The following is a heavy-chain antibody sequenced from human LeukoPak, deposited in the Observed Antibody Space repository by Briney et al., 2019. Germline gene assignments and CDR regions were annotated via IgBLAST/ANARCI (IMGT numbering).Heavy chain of an antibody. J-gene: IGHJ6*02. CDR2: IYSGGST. V-gene: IGHV3-66*01. CDR1: GFTVSSNY. Sequence: GGSLRLSCAASGFTVSSNYMSWVRQAPGKGLGWVSVIYSGGSTYYADSVKGRFTISRDNSKNTLYLQMNSLRAEDTAVYYCARDRYYYGMDVWGQGTTVTVSS. CDR3: ARDRYYYGMDV.